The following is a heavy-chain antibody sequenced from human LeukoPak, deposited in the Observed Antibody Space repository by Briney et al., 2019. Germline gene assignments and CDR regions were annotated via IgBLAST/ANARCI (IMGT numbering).Heavy chain of an antibody. D-gene: IGHD3-22*01. CDR3: ARGRITMIVVVDAFDI. Sequence: SETMSLTCAVYGGSFSGYYWSWIRQPPGKGLEWIGEINHRGSTNYNPSLKSRVTVSLDTSKNQFSLKLSSVTAADTAVYYCARGRITMIVVVDAFDIWGQGTMVTVSS. CDR1: GGSFSGYY. V-gene: IGHV4-34*01. CDR2: INHRGST. J-gene: IGHJ3*02.